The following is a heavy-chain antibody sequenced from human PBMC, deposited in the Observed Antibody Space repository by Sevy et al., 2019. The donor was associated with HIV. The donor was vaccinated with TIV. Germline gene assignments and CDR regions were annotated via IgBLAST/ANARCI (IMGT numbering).Heavy chain of an antibody. Sequence: GGSLRLSCTTSGLTFVDYSMSWIRQAPGKGLEWVGFIRSQAYGGTSEYAASVKGRFTISRDDSKSIAYLQMDSLKTEDTAVYYCARDRGYGGTYSPYWGQRTLVTVSS. J-gene: IGHJ4*02. CDR3: ARDRGYGGTYSPY. D-gene: IGHD1-26*01. CDR1: GLTFVDYS. V-gene: IGHV3-49*03. CDR2: IRSQAYGGTS.